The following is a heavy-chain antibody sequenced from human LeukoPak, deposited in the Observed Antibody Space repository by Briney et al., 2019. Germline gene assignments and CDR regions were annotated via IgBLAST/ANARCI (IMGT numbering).Heavy chain of an antibody. V-gene: IGHV1-69*05. CDR1: GGTFSSYA. CDR3: ARVNIQLWAYHYYFDY. D-gene: IGHD5-18*01. J-gene: IGHJ4*02. CDR2: IIPIFGTA. Sequence: SVKVSCKASGGTFSSYAISWVRQAPAQGLEWMGGIIPIFGTANYAQKFQGRVTITTDESTSTAYLELSSLRSEDTAVYYCARVNIQLWAYHYYFDYWGQGTLVTVSS.